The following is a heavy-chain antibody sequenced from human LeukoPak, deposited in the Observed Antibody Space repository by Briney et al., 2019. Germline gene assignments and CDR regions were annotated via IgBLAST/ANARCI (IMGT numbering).Heavy chain of an antibody. J-gene: IGHJ6*03. CDR2: INPNSGGT. Sequence: ASVKVSCKASGYTFTGYYIHWVRQAPGQGLEWMGWINPNSGGTNYAQKLQGRVTMTTDTSTSTAYMELRSLRSDDTAVYYCARDRGDSGSWYDWWDDYYYYYMDVWGKGTTVTVSS. V-gene: IGHV1-2*02. CDR3: ARDRGDSGSWYDWWDDYYYYYMDV. D-gene: IGHD6-13*01. CDR1: GYTFTGYY.